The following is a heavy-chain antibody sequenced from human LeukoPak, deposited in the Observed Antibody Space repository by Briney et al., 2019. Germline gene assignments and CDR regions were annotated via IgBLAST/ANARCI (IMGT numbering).Heavy chain of an antibody. V-gene: IGHV4-4*02. CDR2: IYHSGST. J-gene: IGHJ4*02. Sequence: SETLSLTCAVSGGSISSSNWWSWVHQPPGKGLEWIGEIYHSGSTNYNPSLKSRVTISVDTSKNQFSLKLSSVTAADTAVYYCASLMVRGVISFDYWGQGALVTVSS. D-gene: IGHD3-10*01. CDR1: GGSISSSNW. CDR3: ASLMVRGVISFDY.